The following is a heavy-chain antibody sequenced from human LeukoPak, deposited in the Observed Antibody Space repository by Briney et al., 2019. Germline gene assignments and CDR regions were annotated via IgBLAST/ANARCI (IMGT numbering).Heavy chain of an antibody. CDR1: GYSFTTYW. CDR2: MNPDNGVT. V-gene: IGHV1-2*02. Sequence: ASVTVSCKASGYSFTTYWIHWVRQAPGQGLEWMGCMNPDNGVTGYAQRSQGRVTMTRDTSVNTAYMHLSSLKSYDTAIYFCARDPGFLQSDYWGQGTLVTVPS. D-gene: IGHD5-24*01. J-gene: IGHJ4*02. CDR3: ARDPGFLQSDY.